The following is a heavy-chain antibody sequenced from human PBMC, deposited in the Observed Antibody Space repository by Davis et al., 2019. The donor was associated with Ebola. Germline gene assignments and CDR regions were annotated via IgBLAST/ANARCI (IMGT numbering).Heavy chain of an antibody. CDR1: GGSISSHY. CDR3: ARIRPRTRYCSGDTCYSFLDY. CDR2: IYYSGST. J-gene: IGHJ4*02. Sequence: MPSETLSLTCTVSGGSISSHYWSWIRQTPGEGLEWIGHIYYSGSTDYSPSLGGRATISLDTSKNQFSLRLSSVTAADTAVYYCARIRPRTRYCSGDTCYSFLDYWGQGALVTVSS. V-gene: IGHV4-59*11. D-gene: IGHD2-15*01.